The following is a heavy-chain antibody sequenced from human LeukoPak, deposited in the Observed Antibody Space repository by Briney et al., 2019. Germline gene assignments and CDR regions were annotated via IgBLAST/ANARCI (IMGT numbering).Heavy chain of an antibody. V-gene: IGHV3-48*03. D-gene: IGHD3-10*01. Sequence: PGGSLRLSCAASGFTFSSYEMNWVRQAPGKGLEWVSYISGSGSTIYYADSVKGRFTISRDNAKNSLYLQMSSLRAEDTAVYYCARVELLWFGELLGVNDYWGQGTLVTVSS. CDR2: ISGSGSTI. J-gene: IGHJ4*02. CDR3: ARVELLWFGELLGVNDY. CDR1: GFTFSSYE.